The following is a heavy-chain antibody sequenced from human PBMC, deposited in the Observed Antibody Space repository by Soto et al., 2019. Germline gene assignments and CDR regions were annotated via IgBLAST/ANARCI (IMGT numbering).Heavy chain of an antibody. CDR2: IYNSGSS. J-gene: IGHJ6*02. V-gene: IGHV4-34*01. Sequence: SETLSLTFAVYGGSFSGYYWNWIRQHPGKGLEWIGYIYNSGSSYYNQSLKSRVIISGDTSKNHFSLNLTAVTAADTAVYYCARGTMLRGPGYYYAMAVWGQGTTVTVSS. D-gene: IGHD3-10*01. CDR3: ARGTMLRGPGYYYAMAV. CDR1: GGSFSGYY.